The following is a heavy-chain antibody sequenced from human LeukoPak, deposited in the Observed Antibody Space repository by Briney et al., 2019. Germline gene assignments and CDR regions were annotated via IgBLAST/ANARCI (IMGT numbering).Heavy chain of an antibody. D-gene: IGHD1-26*01. CDR2: ISYDGSNK. Sequence: PGGSLRLSCAASGFTFSSYAMHWVRQAPGKGLEWVAVISYDGSNKYYADSVKGRFTISRDNSKNTLYLQMNSLRAEDTAVYYCARLPSSGSHHDAFDIWGQGTMVTVSS. J-gene: IGHJ3*02. CDR3: ARLPSSGSHHDAFDI. V-gene: IGHV3-30*04. CDR1: GFTFSSYA.